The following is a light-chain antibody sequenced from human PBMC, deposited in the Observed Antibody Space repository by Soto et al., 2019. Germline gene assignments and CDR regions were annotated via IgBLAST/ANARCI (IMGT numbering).Light chain of an antibody. V-gene: IGLV2-14*01. CDR1: SSDVGGYNY. CDR2: DVS. Sequence: QAVVTQPASVSGSPRQSITISCTGTSSDVGGYNYVSWYQQHPGKAPKLMIYDVSNRPSGVSNRFSGSKSGNTASLTISGLQAEDEADYYCSSYTSSSTYVFGTGTKLTVL. CDR3: SSYTSSSTYV. J-gene: IGLJ1*01.